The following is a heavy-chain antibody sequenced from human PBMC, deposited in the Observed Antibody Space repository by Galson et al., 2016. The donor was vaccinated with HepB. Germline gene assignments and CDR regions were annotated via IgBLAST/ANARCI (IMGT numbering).Heavy chain of an antibody. CDR2: ISGDGGAT. D-gene: IGHD3-10*01. CDR1: GFTFADYA. Sequence: SLRLSCAASGFTFADYAMHWVRQAPGKGLEWVSLISGDGGATYYADSLKGRFTISRDNSKNSLYLQMNSLRTEDTALYYCAKVIRGRGRFDYWGQGTLVTVSS. V-gene: IGHV3-43*02. CDR3: AKVIRGRGRFDY. J-gene: IGHJ4*02.